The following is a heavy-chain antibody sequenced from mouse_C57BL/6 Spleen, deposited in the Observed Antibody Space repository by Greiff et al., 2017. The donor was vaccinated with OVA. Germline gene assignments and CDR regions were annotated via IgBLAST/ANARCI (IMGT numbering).Heavy chain of an antibody. CDR2: INPNYGTT. Sequence: EVQLQQSGPELVKPGASVKISCKASGYSFTDYNMNWVKQSTGQSLEWIGVINPNYGTTSYNQKFKGKATLTVDQSSSTAYMQLNSLTSEDSAVYYGARRAYYYGSSFLDYWGQGTTLTVSS. D-gene: IGHD1-1*01. CDR1: GYSFTDYN. J-gene: IGHJ2*01. CDR3: ARRAYYYGSSFLDY. V-gene: IGHV1-39*01.